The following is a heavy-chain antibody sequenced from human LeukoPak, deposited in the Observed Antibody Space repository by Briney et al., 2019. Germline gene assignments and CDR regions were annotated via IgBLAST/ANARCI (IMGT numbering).Heavy chain of an antibody. Sequence: GGSLRLSCAASGFTFDDYAMHWVRQAPGKGLEWVSGISWNSGSIGYADSVKGRFTISRDNAKNSLYPQMNSLRAEDTALYYCARRSYSSGWYFDYWGQGTLVTVSS. J-gene: IGHJ4*02. CDR2: ISWNSGSI. CDR1: GFTFDDYA. D-gene: IGHD6-19*01. V-gene: IGHV3-9*01. CDR3: ARRSYSSGWYFDY.